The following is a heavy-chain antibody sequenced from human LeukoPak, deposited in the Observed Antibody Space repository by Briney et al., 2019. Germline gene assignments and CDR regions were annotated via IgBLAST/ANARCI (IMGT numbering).Heavy chain of an antibody. J-gene: IGHJ4*02. V-gene: IGHV4-59*01. D-gene: IGHD3-3*01. CDR2: ISDTGKT. CDR1: GASLSSYY. Sequence: SETLSLTCSVSGASLSSYYWGWIRQSPGKGLEWLGYISDTGKTDYNPSLKSRGTLSLDASKNQFSLRLTSVTAADTAVYYCVTGYYEPFDNWGQGTLVTVSS. CDR3: VTGYYEPFDN.